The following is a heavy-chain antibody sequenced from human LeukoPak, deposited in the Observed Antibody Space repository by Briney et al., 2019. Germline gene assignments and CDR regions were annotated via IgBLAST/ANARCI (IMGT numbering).Heavy chain of an antibody. CDR1: GFTFSTYG. CDR3: ATLRSLWTYYYDSSGYYFDY. J-gene: IGHJ4*02. V-gene: IGHV3-7*01. Sequence: GGSLRLSCAASGFTFSTYGMNWVRQAPGKGLEWVANIKQDGSEKYYVDSVKGRFTISRDNAKNSLYLQMNSLRAEDTAVYYCATLRSLWTYYYDSSGYYFDYWGQGTLVTVSS. D-gene: IGHD3-22*01. CDR2: IKQDGSEK.